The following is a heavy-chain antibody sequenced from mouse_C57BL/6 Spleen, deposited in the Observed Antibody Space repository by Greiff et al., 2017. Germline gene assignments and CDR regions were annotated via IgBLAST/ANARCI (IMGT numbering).Heavy chain of an antibody. CDR1: GYTFTSYW. J-gene: IGHJ3*01. V-gene: IGHV1-50*01. CDR3: ARRPLDYYGSSSWFAY. D-gene: IGHD1-1*01. Sequence: QVQLQQPGAELVKPGASVKLSCKASGYTFTSYWMQWVKQRPGQGLEWIGEIDPSDSYTNYNQKFKGKATLPVEPSSSTAYMQLSSLTSEDSAVYYCARRPLDYYGSSSWFAYWGQGTLVTVSA. CDR2: IDPSDSYT.